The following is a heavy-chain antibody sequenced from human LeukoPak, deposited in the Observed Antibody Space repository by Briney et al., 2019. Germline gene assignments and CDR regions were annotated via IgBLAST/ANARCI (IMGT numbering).Heavy chain of an antibody. V-gene: IGHV1-18*01. CDR1: VYTFTSYG. CDR2: ISAYNGNT. CDR3: ARGSSYSSSWYFDY. D-gene: IGHD6-13*01. Sequence: ASVKVSCKASVYTFTSYGISWVRQAPGQGLEWMGWISAYNGNTNYAQKLQGRVTMTTDTSTSTAYMELRSLRSDDTAVYYCARGSSYSSSWYFDYWGQGTLVTVSS. J-gene: IGHJ4*02.